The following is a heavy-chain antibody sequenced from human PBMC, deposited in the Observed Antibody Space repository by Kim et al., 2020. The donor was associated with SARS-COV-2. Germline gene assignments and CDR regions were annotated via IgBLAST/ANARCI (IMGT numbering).Heavy chain of an antibody. D-gene: IGHD2-2*01. CDR2: ITWNDDST. CDR3: ARGYCSSSNCYLRYYYGLDV. CDR1: GFRFDDYG. J-gene: IGHJ6*02. Sequence: GGSLRLSCAASGFRFDDYGMSWVRQAPGKGLEWVSGITWNDDSTGYADSVKGRFTISRDNAKNSLHLQMNSLRAEDTASYFCARGYCSSSNCYLRYYYGLDVWGQGTTVTVSS. V-gene: IGHV3-20*04.